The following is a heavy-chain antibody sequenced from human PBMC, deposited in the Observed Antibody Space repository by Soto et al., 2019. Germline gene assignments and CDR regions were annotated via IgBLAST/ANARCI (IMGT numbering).Heavy chain of an antibody. CDR3: ASLSIKCGGDGVYWDY. J-gene: IGHJ4*02. D-gene: IGHD2-21*02. CDR2: IYYSGST. V-gene: IGHV4-39*01. Sequence: QLQLQESGPGLVKPSETLSLTCTVSGGSISSSSYYWGWIRQPPGKGLEWIGSIYYSGSTYYNPSLKSRVTISVDTSKNQLSRRLSSVTAADTAVYDCASLSIKCGGDGVYWDYWGQGTLVTVSS. CDR1: GGSISSSSYY.